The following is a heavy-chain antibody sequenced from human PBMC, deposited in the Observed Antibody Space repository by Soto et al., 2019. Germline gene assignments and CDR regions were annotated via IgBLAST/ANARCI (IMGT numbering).Heavy chain of an antibody. CDR2: ISWNSGSI. V-gene: IGHV3-9*01. CDR3: ARGGAAAPMGAKYYYYYYMDV. J-gene: IGHJ6*03. CDR1: GFTFDDYA. Sequence: EVQLVESGGGLVQPGRSLRLSCAASGFTFDDYAMHWVRQAPGKGLEWVSGISWNSGSIGYADSVKGRFTISRDNAKNPLYLQMNSLRAEHTALYYCARGGAAAPMGAKYYYYYYMDVWGKGTTVTVSS. D-gene: IGHD6-13*01.